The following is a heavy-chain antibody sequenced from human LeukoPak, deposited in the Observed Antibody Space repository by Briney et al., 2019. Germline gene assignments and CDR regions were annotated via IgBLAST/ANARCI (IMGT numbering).Heavy chain of an antibody. CDR1: GGSISSGGYY. CDR2: IYYSGST. V-gene: IGHV4-61*08. Sequence: SETLSLTCTVSGGSISSGGYYWSWIRQPPGKGLEWIGHIYYSGSTNYNPSLTSRVTMSVSTSKNQFSLRLSSVTAADTAFYYCATGYCTNGVCPWGFSYWGQGALVTVSS. D-gene: IGHD2-8*01. J-gene: IGHJ4*02. CDR3: ATGYCTNGVCPWGFSY.